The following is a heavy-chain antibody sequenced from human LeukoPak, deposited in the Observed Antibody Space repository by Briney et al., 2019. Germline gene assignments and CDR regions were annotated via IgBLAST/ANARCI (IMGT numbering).Heavy chain of an antibody. CDR2: ISGGVGRT. Sequence: GGSLRLSCAASGFTFDDYAMHWVRPAQGKGLEWVSLISGGVGRTYYAAYVKGRLPISRDNSKTSLYLQMNSLRTEDTALYYCAKDTYYYDSSGYEGPSFDYWGQGTLVTVSS. D-gene: IGHD3-22*01. V-gene: IGHV3-43*02. J-gene: IGHJ4*02. CDR1: GFTFDDYA. CDR3: AKDTYYYDSSGYEGPSFDY.